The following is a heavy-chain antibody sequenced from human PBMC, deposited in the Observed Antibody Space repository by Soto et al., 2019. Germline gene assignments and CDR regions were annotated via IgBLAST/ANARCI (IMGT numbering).Heavy chain of an antibody. CDR1: GFGFSNYE. V-gene: IGHV3-48*03. Sequence: GGSLRLSCAASGFGFSNYEMSWVRQAPGKGLEWVSYITSSGGATMYADSVKGRFTISRDNAKDSLYLQMNSLRVEDTAVYYCARGDCKTSCYIGFWGQGALVTVSS. CDR2: ITSSGGAT. CDR3: ARGDCKTSCYIGF. J-gene: IGHJ4*02. D-gene: IGHD2-2*02.